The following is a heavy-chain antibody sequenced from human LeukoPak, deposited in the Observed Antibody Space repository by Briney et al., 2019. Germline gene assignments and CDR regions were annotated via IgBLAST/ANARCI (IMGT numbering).Heavy chain of an antibody. CDR2: IKQDGSEK. J-gene: IGHJ4*02. Sequence: TGGSLRLSCAPSGFIFSSYWMSWVRQAPGKGLEWVANIKQDGSEKSHVDSVEGRFTISRDNAKNSLYLQMNSLRAEDTAVYYCARGRYSSSWYDYWGQGTLVTVSS. D-gene: IGHD6-13*01. CDR1: GFIFSSYW. CDR3: ARGRYSSSWYDY. V-gene: IGHV3-7*05.